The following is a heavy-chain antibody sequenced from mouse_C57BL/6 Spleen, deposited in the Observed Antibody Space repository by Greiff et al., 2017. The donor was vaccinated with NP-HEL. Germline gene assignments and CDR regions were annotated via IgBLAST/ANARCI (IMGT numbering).Heavy chain of an antibody. D-gene: IGHD2-2*01. J-gene: IGHJ3*01. CDR1: GYTFTSYW. V-gene: IGHV1-69*01. CDR2: IDPSDSYT. CDR3: ARKYGYDGFAY. Sequence: VQLQQSGAELVMPGASVKLSCKASGYTFTSYWMHWVKQRPGQGLEWIGEIDPSDSYTNYNQKFKGKSTLTVDKSARTAYMQLSSLTSEDSAVYYCARKYGYDGFAYWGQGTLVTVSA.